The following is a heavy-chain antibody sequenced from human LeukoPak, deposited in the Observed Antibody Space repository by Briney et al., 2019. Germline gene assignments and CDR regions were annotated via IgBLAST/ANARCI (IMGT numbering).Heavy chain of an antibody. D-gene: IGHD3-9*01. CDR1: GYTLTELS. V-gene: IGHV1-24*01. Sequence: ASVKVSCKVSGYTLTELSMHWVRQAPGKGLDWMGGFDPEDGETIYAQKFQGRVTMTEDTSTDTAYMELSSLRSEDTAVYYCATEAPHRRPDVAYDILTGENWFDPWGQGTLVTVSS. CDR3: ATEAPHRRPDVAYDILTGENWFDP. CDR2: FDPEDGET. J-gene: IGHJ5*02.